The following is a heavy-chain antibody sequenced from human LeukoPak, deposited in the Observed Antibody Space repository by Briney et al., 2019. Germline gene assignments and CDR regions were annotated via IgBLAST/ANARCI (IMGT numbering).Heavy chain of an antibody. V-gene: IGHV3-74*01. J-gene: IGHJ4*02. D-gene: IGHD1-26*01. Sequence: GRSLRLSCAASGFTFSSYAMHWVRQAPGKGLVWVSRINSDGSSTSNVDSVKGRFTISRDNSKNTLYLQMNSLRAEDTAVYYCARGNSHSFDYWGQGTLVTVSS. CDR3: ARGNSHSFDY. CDR1: GFTFSSYA. CDR2: INSDGSST.